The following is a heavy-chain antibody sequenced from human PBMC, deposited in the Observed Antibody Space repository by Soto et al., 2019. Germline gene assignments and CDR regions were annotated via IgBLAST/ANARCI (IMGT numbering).Heavy chain of an antibody. J-gene: IGHJ5*02. CDR1: GDSFTSYC. Sequence: PVDSRKISCNGSGDSFTSYCITWLRHMPLKGLEWRGRIAPSVSYTNYTLSVQGHVTISADKSISTAYLQWSRLKASDTAMYYSARHGGGGIQLWNWFDHWGQGALVTISS. CDR3: ARHGGGGIQLWNWFDH. D-gene: IGHD5-18*01. CDR2: IAPSVSYT. V-gene: IGHV5-10-1*01.